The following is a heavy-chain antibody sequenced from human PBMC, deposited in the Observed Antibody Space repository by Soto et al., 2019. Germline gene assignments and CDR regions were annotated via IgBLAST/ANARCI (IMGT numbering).Heavy chain of an antibody. CDR2: IYYSGST. V-gene: IGHV4-31*03. CDR1: GGSISSGVYF. CDR3: ARSPPDYGDYVGAFDI. J-gene: IGHJ3*02. D-gene: IGHD4-17*01. Sequence: QVQLQESGPGLVKPSQTLSLTCTVSGGSISSGVYFWSWIRQHPGKGLEWIGYIYYSGSTYYNPSLKSRVTMSVDTFKNQFSLRLSSVTAADTAVYYCARSPPDYGDYVGAFDIWGQGKMVTVSS.